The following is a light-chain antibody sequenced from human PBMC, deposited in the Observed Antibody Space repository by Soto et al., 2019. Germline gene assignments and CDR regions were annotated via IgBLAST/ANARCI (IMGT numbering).Light chain of an antibody. CDR3: QQRSNWPPIFT. CDR1: QSVNSY. Sequence: EIVLTQSPATLSLSPGERATLSCRASQSVNSYLAWYRQKPGQAPRLLIYDASTRATGIPDRFSGSGSGTDFTLTISSLEPEDFAVYYCQQRSNWPPIFTFGPGTKVDIK. V-gene: IGKV3-11*01. CDR2: DAS. J-gene: IGKJ3*01.